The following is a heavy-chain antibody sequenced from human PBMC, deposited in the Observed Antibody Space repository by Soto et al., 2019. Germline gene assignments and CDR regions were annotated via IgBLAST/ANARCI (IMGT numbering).Heavy chain of an antibody. V-gene: IGHV3-23*01. CDR1: GFTLSNYA. Sequence: EVQLLESGGGLVQPGGSLRLSCAASGFTLSNYAMSWVRQAPGKGLEWVSGIGGRATSAYYADSMKGRFAISRDNSYNTLFLQLNSLRAEDTAVYYCAKSRYSDSSGDFYDFWGQGTLVSVSS. D-gene: IGHD3-22*01. CDR3: AKSRYSDSSGDFYDF. J-gene: IGHJ4*02. CDR2: IGGRATSA.